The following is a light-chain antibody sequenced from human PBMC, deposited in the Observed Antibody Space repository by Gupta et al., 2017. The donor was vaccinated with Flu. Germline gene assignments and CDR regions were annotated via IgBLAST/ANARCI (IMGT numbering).Light chain of an antibody. CDR1: KLGDKY. Sequence: SYELTQPPSVSVFPGQTASITCSGDKLGDKYTCWYQQKPGQSPVLVIYQDNKRPSGIPERFSGSNSGNTATLTISGTQTMDEADYYCQAWDISTGVFGTGTKVTVL. V-gene: IGLV3-1*01. CDR2: QDN. CDR3: QAWDISTGV. J-gene: IGLJ1*01.